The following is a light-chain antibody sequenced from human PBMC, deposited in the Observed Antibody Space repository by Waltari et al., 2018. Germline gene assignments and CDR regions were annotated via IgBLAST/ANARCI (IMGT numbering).Light chain of an antibody. CDR3: ALYLGIGIWV. J-gene: IGLJ3*02. V-gene: IGLV8-61*01. CDR1: SGSVSTSHY. CDR2: STF. Sequence: QTVVTQEPSFSVSPGGTVTLTCGLSSGSVSTSHYPSWSQQSPGQAPRTLIYSTFPLSFWFPHGFSRSIVRTKSALTIAGAQADDESVFYCALYLGIGIWVFGGGTRLTVL.